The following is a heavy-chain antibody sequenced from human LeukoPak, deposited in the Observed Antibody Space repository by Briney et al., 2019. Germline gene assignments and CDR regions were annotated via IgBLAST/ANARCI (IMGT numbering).Heavy chain of an antibody. Sequence: SETLSLTCTVSGGSISSGGYFWSWIRQHPGKGLEWIGYIYYSGNTYYNPSLESRVTISVDTSKKQSSLKLSSVTAADTAVYYCARVGLNYYDRYFDYWGQGTLVTVSS. J-gene: IGHJ4*02. CDR3: ARVGLNYYDRYFDY. CDR2: IYYSGNT. D-gene: IGHD3-22*01. CDR1: GGSISSGGYF. V-gene: IGHV4-31*03.